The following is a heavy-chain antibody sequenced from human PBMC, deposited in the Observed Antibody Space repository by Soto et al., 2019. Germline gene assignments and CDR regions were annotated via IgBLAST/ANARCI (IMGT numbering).Heavy chain of an antibody. Sequence: SETLSLTCAVYGGSFSGYYWTWIRQPPGTGLEWIGEINHSGSTNYNPSLKSRVTISVDTSKNQFSLNLTSVTAADTAVYYCARQPPTWSDNWSAPWGQGTLVTVSS. CDR3: ARQPPTWSDNWSAP. D-gene: IGHD3-3*01. CDR2: INHSGST. V-gene: IGHV4-34*01. J-gene: IGHJ5*02. CDR1: GGSFSGYY.